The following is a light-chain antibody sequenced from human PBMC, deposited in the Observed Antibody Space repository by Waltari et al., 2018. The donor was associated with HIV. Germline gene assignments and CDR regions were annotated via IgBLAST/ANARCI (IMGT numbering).Light chain of an antibody. CDR3: QSADSSSTSIV. CDR1: ALPKQY. J-gene: IGLJ2*01. CDR2: KDN. V-gene: IGLV3-25*03. Sequence: SYELTQPPSVSVSPGQTARLTCSGDALPKQYASLYKQKPGQAPIVVIYKDNERSSGIPERFSGSSSGTTVTLTISGVQAEDEADYYCQSADSSSTSIVFGGGTKLTVL.